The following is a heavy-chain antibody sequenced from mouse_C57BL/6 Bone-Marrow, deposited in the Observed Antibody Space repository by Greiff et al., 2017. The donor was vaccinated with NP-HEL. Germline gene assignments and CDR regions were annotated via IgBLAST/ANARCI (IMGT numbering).Heavy chain of an antibody. V-gene: IGHV5-6*02. CDR2: ISSGGSYT. J-gene: IGHJ4*01. CDR1: GFTFSSYG. D-gene: IGHD1-1*01. CDR3: ARTTVVATDYAMDY. Sequence: EVMLVESGGDLVKPGGSLKLSCAASGFTFSSYGMSWVRQTPDKRLEWVATISSGGSYTYYPDSVKGRFTISRDNAKNTLYLQMSSLKSEDTAMYYCARTTVVATDYAMDYWGQGTSVTVSS.